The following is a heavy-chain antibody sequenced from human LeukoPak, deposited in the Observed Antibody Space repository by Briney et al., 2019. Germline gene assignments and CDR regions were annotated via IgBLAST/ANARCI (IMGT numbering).Heavy chain of an antibody. CDR3: AKDRPYYAGSGSYYYYYGMDV. V-gene: IGHV3-43*02. CDR2: ISGDGGST. Sequence: GGSLRLSCAASGFTFDDYAMHWVRQAPGKGLEWVSLISGDGGSTYYADSVKGRFTISRDNSKNYLYLQMNSLRTEDTALYYCAKDRPYYAGSGSYYYYYGMDVWGPGTTVTVSS. J-gene: IGHJ6*02. CDR1: GFTFDDYA. D-gene: IGHD3-10*01.